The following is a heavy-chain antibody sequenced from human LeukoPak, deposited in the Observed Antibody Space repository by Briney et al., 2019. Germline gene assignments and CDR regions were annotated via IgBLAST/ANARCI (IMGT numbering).Heavy chain of an antibody. Sequence: SETLSLTCTVSGGSISSYYSSWIRQPPGKGLEWMGYIYYSGSTNYNPSLKSRVTISVDTSKNQFSLKLSSVTAADTAVYYCARHPSRSLFDYWGQGTLVTVSS. CDR1: GGSISSYY. CDR2: IYYSGST. J-gene: IGHJ4*02. CDR3: ARHPSRSLFDY. V-gene: IGHV4-59*01.